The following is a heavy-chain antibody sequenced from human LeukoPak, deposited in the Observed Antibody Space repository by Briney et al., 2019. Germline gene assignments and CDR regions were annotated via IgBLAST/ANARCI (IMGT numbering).Heavy chain of an antibody. D-gene: IGHD6-13*01. CDR3: ARSNVAAAGKVRVYYYYYMDV. CDR1: GFTFSSYW. Sequence: GGSLRLSCAASGFTFSSYWMSWVRQAPGKGLEWVANIKQDGSEKYYVDSVKGRFTISRDNAKNSLYLQMNSLRAEDTAVYYCARSNVAAAGKVRVYYYYYMDVWGKGTTVTVSS. V-gene: IGHV3-7*01. J-gene: IGHJ6*03. CDR2: IKQDGSEK.